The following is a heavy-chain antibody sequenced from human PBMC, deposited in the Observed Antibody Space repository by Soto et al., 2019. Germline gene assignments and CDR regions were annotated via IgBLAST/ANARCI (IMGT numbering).Heavy chain of an antibody. J-gene: IGHJ4*02. Sequence: SETLSLTCSFSGDSVTSHYLTWIRQSPEKGLEWIGYMHYTGISHYNPSLKSRLTISVDRSKNQFTLKLTSVTVADTAVYYCARERGGNYYDSSGPLFDYWGQGTLVTVSS. CDR1: GDSVTSHY. CDR2: MHYTGIS. CDR3: ARERGGNYYDSSGPLFDY. D-gene: IGHD3-22*01. V-gene: IGHV4-59*02.